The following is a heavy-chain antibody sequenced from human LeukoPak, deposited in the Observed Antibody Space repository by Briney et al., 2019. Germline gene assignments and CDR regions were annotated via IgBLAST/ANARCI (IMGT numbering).Heavy chain of an antibody. V-gene: IGHV3-48*04. J-gene: IGHJ6*04. CDR3: AELGITMIGGV. D-gene: IGHD3-10*02. CDR2: ISSSGSTI. Sequence: GSLRLSCAASGFTVSSNYMNWVRPAPGRVLEWVSYISSSGSTIYYADSVKGRFTISRDNAKNSLYLQINSLRADDTAVYYCAELGITMIGGVWGKGTTVTISS. CDR1: GFTVSSNY.